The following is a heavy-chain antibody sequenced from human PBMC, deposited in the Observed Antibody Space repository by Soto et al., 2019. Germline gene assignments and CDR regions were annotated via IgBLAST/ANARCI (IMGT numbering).Heavy chain of an antibody. CDR2: IRSKAYGGTT. J-gene: IGHJ4*02. CDR3: TARVKYDFWSGYSLDY. Sequence: GGSLRLSCTASGFTFGDYAMSWVRQAPGKGLEWVGFIRSKAYGGTTEYAASVKGRFTISRDDSKSIAYLQMNSLKTEDTAVYYCTARVKYDFWSGYSLDYWGQGTLVTVSS. D-gene: IGHD3-3*01. V-gene: IGHV3-49*04. CDR1: GFTFGDYA.